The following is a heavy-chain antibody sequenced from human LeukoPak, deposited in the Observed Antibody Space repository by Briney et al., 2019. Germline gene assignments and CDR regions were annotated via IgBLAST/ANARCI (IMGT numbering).Heavy chain of an antibody. CDR3: ARGLRYFDWLPRDYNWFDP. D-gene: IGHD3-9*01. V-gene: IGHV4-59*01. CDR2: TYYSGST. CDR1: GGSISSYY. J-gene: IGHJ5*02. Sequence: KPSETLSLTCTVSGGSISSYYWSWIRQPPGKGLEWIGNTYYSGSTNYNPSLKSRVTISVDTSKNQFSLKLSSVTAADTAVYYCARGLRYFDWLPRDYNWFDPWGQGTLVTVSS.